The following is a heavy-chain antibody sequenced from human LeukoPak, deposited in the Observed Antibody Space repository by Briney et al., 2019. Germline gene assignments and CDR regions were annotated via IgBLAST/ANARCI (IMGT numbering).Heavy chain of an antibody. CDR2: VYTSGTT. CDR3: AREGGYSYGFDY. D-gene: IGHD5-18*01. V-gene: IGHV4-4*07. J-gene: IGHJ4*02. Sequence: SETLSLTCTVSGGSLSSYYCSWIRQPAGKGLEWIGRVYTSGTTNSNPSLKSRVTMSVDTSKNQFSLNLSSVTAADTAIYYRAREGGYSYGFDYWGRGTLVTVSS. CDR1: GGSLSSYY.